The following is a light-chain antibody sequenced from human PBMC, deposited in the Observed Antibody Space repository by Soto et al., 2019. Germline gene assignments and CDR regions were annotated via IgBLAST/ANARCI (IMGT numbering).Light chain of an antibody. J-gene: IGKJ1*01. V-gene: IGKV1-39*01. Sequence: DLPMTQSPSSLSASVGDRVTITCRASQSIGNFLNWYQQKPRRAPKVLIYGASILQSGVPSRFSGSGSGTDFTLTISSLQPEDFATYSCQQSYSAPPTFGQGTEVEIK. CDR1: QSIGNF. CDR3: QQSYSAPPT. CDR2: GAS.